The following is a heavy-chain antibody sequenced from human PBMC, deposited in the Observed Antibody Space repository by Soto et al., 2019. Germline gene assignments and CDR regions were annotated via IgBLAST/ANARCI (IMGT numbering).Heavy chain of an antibody. V-gene: IGHV3-21*01. CDR3: ARDCSGGSCYPGMDV. CDR1: GFNFNSYT. Sequence: GGSLRLSCAASGFNFNSYTINWVRQAPGKRLEWLSSISSSGYVFSTDSVRDRFTISRDNAKNSVYLQINSLRAEDTAVYFCARDCSGGSCYPGMDVWGQGATVTVFS. D-gene: IGHD2-15*01. J-gene: IGHJ6*02. CDR2: ISSSGYV.